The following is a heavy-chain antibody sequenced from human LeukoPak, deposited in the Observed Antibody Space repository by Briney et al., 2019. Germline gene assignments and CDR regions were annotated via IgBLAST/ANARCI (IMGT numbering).Heavy chain of an antibody. V-gene: IGHV4-59*01. CDR2: IVYSGST. J-gene: IGHJ5*02. Sequence: SQTRSLTCSVAGGSSSSYYWSCIRQPPAKGLDWIGYIVYSGSTNYNPSLKSRVTISLDTSKSQFSLKLTSVTAADAAVYYCARAPIPYDRSRTDYRFDPWGQGTLVTVAS. CDR1: GGSSSSYY. CDR3: ARAPIPYDRSRTDYRFDP. D-gene: IGHD3-16*01.